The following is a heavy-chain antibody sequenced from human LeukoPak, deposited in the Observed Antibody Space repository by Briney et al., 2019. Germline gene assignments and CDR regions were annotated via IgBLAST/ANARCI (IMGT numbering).Heavy chain of an antibody. CDR2: INPNSGGT. CDR3: ARDRWDIVVVPADP. J-gene: IGHJ5*02. CDR1: GYTFTGYY. D-gene: IGHD2-2*01. V-gene: IGHV1-2*02. Sequence: ASVKVSCKASGYTFTGYYMHWVRQAPGQGLEWMGWINPNSGGTNYAQKFQGRVTMTTDTSTSTAYMELRSLRSDDTAVYYCARDRWDIVVVPADPWGQGTLVTVSS.